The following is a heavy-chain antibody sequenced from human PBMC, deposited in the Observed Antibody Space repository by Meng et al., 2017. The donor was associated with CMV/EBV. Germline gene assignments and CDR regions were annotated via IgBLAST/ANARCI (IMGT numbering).Heavy chain of an antibody. CDR1: AGTFSSYA. J-gene: IGHJ4*02. Sequence: VRLVHPGDEVKKPGSPVRVSCKASAGTFSSYAISWVRQAPGQGLEWMGGIIPIFGTANYAQKFQGRVTITADESTSTAYMELSSLRSEDTAVYYCARMPRDGYNYIDYWGQGTLVTVSS. CDR2: IIPIFGTA. D-gene: IGHD5-24*01. CDR3: ARMPRDGYNYIDY. V-gene: IGHV1-69*12.